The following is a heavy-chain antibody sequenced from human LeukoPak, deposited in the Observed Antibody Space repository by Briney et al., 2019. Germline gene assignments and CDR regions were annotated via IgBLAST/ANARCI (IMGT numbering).Heavy chain of an antibody. D-gene: IGHD3-22*01. V-gene: IGHV4-38-2*02. CDR2: IYHRRST. J-gene: IGHJ4*02. CDR3: AKNSGYYHPYYIDH. Sequence: SETLSLTCTVSGYSISSGYYWDWTRQPPGKGLEWIGNIYHRRSTYYNPSLKSRVTISVDTSKNQFSLKLNSVTAADTAVYYCAKNSGYYHPYYIDHWGQGTLVTVSS. CDR1: GYSISSGYY.